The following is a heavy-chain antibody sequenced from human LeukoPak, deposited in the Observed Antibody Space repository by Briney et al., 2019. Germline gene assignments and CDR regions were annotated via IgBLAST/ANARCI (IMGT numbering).Heavy chain of an antibody. CDR1: GGSFSGYY. CDR2: INHSGST. V-gene: IGHV4-34*01. J-gene: IGHJ4*02. D-gene: IGHD5-18*01. Sequence: PSETLSLTCAVYGGSFSGYYWSWIGQPPGKGLEWIGEINHSGSTNYNPSLKSRVTISVDTSKNQFSLKLSSVTAADTAVYYCARGVRDTAMVGFDYWGQGTLVTVSS. CDR3: ARGVRDTAMVGFDY.